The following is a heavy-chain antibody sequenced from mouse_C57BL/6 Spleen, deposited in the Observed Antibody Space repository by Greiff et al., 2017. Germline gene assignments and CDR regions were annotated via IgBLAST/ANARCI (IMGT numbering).Heavy chain of an antibody. CDR3: TRGYFPMNY. V-gene: IGHV14-4*01. Sequence: VQLKQSGAELVRPGASVKLSCTASGFNIKDDYMHWVKQRPEQGLEWIGWIDPENGDTEYASKFQGKATITADTSSNTAYLQLSSLTSEDTAVYYCTRGYFPMNYWGQGTSVTVSS. CDR2: IDPENGDT. J-gene: IGHJ4*01. D-gene: IGHD2-3*01. CDR1: GFNIKDDY.